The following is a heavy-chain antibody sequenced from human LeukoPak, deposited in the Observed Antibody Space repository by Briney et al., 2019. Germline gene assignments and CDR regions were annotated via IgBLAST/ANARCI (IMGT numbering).Heavy chain of an antibody. CDR2: INWNGGST. J-gene: IGHJ4*02. Sequence: GGSLRLSCAASGFTFDDYGMSWVRQAPGKGLERVSGINWNGGSTGYAGSVKGRFTISRDNAKNSLYLQMNSLRAEDTALYHCARSPFDSSGDFDYWGQGTLVTVSS. CDR1: GFTFDDYG. CDR3: ARSPFDSSGDFDY. V-gene: IGHV3-20*01. D-gene: IGHD3-22*01.